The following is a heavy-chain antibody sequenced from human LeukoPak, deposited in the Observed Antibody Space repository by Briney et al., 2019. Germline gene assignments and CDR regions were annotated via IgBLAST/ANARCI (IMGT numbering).Heavy chain of an antibody. CDR2: IKHDGGEA. CDR3: ARDALFGSGRTHLDF. Sequence: GGSLRLSCVASASEFTFNRYWMSWVRQAPGKGLQWVANIKHDGGEAFYVDSVKGRFTISRDNARNLLSLQMNSLTIDDTGVYFCARDALFGSGRTHLDFWGQGTLVSVSP. CDR1: EFTFNRYW. J-gene: IGHJ4*02. V-gene: IGHV3-7*04. D-gene: IGHD3-10*01.